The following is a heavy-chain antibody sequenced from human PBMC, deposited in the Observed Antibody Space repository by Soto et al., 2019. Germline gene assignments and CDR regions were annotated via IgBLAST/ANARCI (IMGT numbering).Heavy chain of an antibody. D-gene: IGHD2-21*02. CDR2: IYYSGST. Sequence: PSETLSLTCTVSGGSISSYYWSWIRQPPGKGLEWIGYIYYSGSTNYNPSLKSRVTISVDTSKNQFSLKLSSVTAADTAVYYCSRDRGGNSPYYYYYYGMDVWGQGTTVTVSS. J-gene: IGHJ6*02. CDR3: SRDRGGNSPYYYYYYGMDV. CDR1: GGSISSYY. V-gene: IGHV4-59*01.